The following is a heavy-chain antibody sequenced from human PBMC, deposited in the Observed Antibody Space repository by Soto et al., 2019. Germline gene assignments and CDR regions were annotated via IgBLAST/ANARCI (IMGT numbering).Heavy chain of an antibody. J-gene: IGHJ5*02. D-gene: IGHD1-26*01. V-gene: IGHV4-59*01. Sequence: QVQLQESGPGLVKPSETLSLTCTVSGGSISSYYWSWIRQPPGKGLEWIGYIYYSVSPNYNPSLNSRVTISVDPSKNQFSLKLSSVTAADTAVYYCARGRVGATTWFDPWGQGTLVTVSS. CDR1: GGSISSYY. CDR3: ARGRVGATTWFDP. CDR2: IYYSVSP.